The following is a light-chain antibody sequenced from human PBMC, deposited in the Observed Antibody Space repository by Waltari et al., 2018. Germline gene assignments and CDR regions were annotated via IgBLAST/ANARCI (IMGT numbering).Light chain of an antibody. CDR1: SSDVGSSNR. Sequence: QSALTQPASVSGSPGQSITISCTGHSSDVGSSNRGSCYQQHPGTGPQILIYEGTQWLSGVSDRFSGSKSGNTASLTLSGLQPEDEADYYCCAHAGGGTHYAFGTGTKVTVL. V-gene: IGLV2-23*01. CDR3: CAHAGGGTHYA. J-gene: IGLJ1*01. CDR2: EGT.